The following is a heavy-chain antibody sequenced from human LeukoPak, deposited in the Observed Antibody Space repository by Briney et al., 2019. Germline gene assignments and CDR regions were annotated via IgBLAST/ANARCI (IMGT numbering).Heavy chain of an antibody. D-gene: IGHD4-17*01. J-gene: IGHJ4*02. CDR3: ARSPYGDYDGYADY. CDR2: ISYDGSNK. V-gene: IGHV3-30-3*01. Sequence: GGSLRLSCAASGFTFSSYAMRWVRQAPGKGLEWVAVISYDGSNKYYADSVKGRFTISRDNSKNTLYLQMSSLRAEDTAVYYCARSPYGDYDGYADYWGQGTLVTVSS. CDR1: GFTFSSYA.